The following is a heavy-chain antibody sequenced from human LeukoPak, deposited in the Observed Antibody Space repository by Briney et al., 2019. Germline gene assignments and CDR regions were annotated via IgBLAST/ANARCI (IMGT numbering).Heavy chain of an antibody. Sequence: PGGSLRLSCAASGFIFNNYGLIWVRQAPGKGLEWVSAISNDGGGTNYADFVKGRFTISRDNSKNTLFLQMNSLRAEDTALYYCAKGSSGYFVVLWGQGTLVTVSS. CDR2: ISNDGGGT. CDR3: AKGSSGYFVVL. CDR1: GFIFNNYG. J-gene: IGHJ4*02. D-gene: IGHD3-22*01. V-gene: IGHV3-23*01.